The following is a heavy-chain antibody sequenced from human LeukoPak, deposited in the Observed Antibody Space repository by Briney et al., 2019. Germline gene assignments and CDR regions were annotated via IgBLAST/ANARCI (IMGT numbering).Heavy chain of an antibody. CDR2: INPSGGSK. J-gene: IGHJ4*02. CDR3: ARDPDY. CDR1: GYTFTNHY. V-gene: IGHV1-46*01. Sequence: GASVTVSCKASGYTFTNHYMHWVRQAPGQGLEWMGIINPSGGSKGYAHKFQGRVTMTRDTSTSTVYTELSSLRSEGTAVYYCARDPDYWGQGTLVTVSS.